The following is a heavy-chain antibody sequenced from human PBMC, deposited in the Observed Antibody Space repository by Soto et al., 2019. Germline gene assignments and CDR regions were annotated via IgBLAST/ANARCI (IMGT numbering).Heavy chain of an antibody. D-gene: IGHD2-2*01. CDR1: GSSISGYY. CDR2: THYSGST. V-gene: IGHV4-59*12. CDR3: ARVPDY. J-gene: IGHJ4*02. Sequence: SETLSLTCFVFGSSISGYYGSWVRQPPGKGLEWIGYTHYSGSTTYNSSLKGRVTMSVDTSKNQFSLKLSSVTAADTAVYYCARVPDYWGQGILVTVS.